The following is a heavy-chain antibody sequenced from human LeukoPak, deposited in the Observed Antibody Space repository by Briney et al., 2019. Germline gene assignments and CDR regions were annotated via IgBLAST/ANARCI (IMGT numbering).Heavy chain of an antibody. CDR2: IKQDGSEK. Sequence: PGGSLRLSCAASGFTLSTYWMTWVRQAPGKGLEWVANIKQDGSEKYYVDSVKGRFTISRDNAKKLLYLQMNGLRVEDTAVYYCARDRGSSGRLGRCDNWGQGTLVTVAP. D-gene: IGHD6-19*01. CDR3: ARDRGSSGRLGRCDN. V-gene: IGHV3-7*01. J-gene: IGHJ4*02. CDR1: GFTLSTYW.